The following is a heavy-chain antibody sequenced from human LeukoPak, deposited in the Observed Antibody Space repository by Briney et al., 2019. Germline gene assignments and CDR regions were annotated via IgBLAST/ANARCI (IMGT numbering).Heavy chain of an antibody. J-gene: IGHJ6*02. CDR3: ARETYYCGMDV. CDR1: GFTVSSNY. Sequence: GGSLRLSCAASGFTVSSNYMSWVRQAPGKGLEWVSIIYSGGRTDYADSVKGRFTISRDNSKNTLYLQMNSLRAEDTAVYFCARETYYCGMDVWGQGTTVTVSS. V-gene: IGHV3-66*01. CDR2: IYSGGRT.